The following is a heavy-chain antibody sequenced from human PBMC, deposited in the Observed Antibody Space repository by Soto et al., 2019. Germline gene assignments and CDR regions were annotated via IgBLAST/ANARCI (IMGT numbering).Heavy chain of an antibody. CDR1: GFTFSSYG. CDR2: IWYDGSNK. Sequence: QVQLVESGGGVVQPGRSLRLSCAASGFTFSSYGMHWVRQAPGKGLEWVAVIWYDGSNKYYADSVKGRFTISIDNSKNTLYLQMNSLRAEDTAVYYCARSGYDILTGYYGDYYYYMDVWGKGTTVTVSS. CDR3: ARSGYDILTGYYGDYYYYMDV. V-gene: IGHV3-33*01. D-gene: IGHD3-9*01. J-gene: IGHJ6*03.